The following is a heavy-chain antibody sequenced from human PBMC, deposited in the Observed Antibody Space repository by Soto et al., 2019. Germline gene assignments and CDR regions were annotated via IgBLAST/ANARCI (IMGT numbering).Heavy chain of an antibody. D-gene: IGHD6-19*01. V-gene: IGHV4-39*01. CDR2: IYYSGST. J-gene: IGHJ5*02. Sequence: SETLSLTCTVSGGSISSSSYYWGWIRQPPGKGLEWIGSIYYSGSTYYNPSLKSRVAISVDTSKNQFSLKLSSVTAADTAVYYCARLCIEWLVRGGLYNWFDPWGQGTLVTVSS. CDR3: ARLCIEWLVRGGLYNWFDP. CDR1: GGSISSSSYY.